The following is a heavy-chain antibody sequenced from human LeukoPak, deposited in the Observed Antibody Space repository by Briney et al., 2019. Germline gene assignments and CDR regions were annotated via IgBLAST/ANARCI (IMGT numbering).Heavy chain of an antibody. Sequence: GGSLRLSCTASGFTFNNYNLNWVRQAPGKGLEWVSSISSSSTYIYYADSVKGRFTVSRDNAKSSVYLQMNSLRSEDTAVYYCARPTWSYDAFDIWGRGALVTVSS. V-gene: IGHV3-21*01. D-gene: IGHD2-15*01. CDR3: ARPTWSYDAFDI. CDR2: ISSSSTYI. J-gene: IGHJ3*02. CDR1: GFTFNNYN.